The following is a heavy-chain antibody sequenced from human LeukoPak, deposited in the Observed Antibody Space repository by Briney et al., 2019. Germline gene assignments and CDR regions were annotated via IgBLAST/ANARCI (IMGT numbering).Heavy chain of an antibody. D-gene: IGHD6-6*01. J-gene: IGHJ2*01. CDR1: GFTFSSYA. CDR2: ISGSGGST. Sequence: GGSLRLSCAASGFTFSSYAMSWVRQAPGKGLEWVSAISGSGGSTYYADSVKGRFTISRDSSKNTLYLQMNSLRAEDTAVYYCAKGLSSSGGYFDLWGRGTLVTVSS. CDR3: AKGLSSSGGYFDL. V-gene: IGHV3-23*01.